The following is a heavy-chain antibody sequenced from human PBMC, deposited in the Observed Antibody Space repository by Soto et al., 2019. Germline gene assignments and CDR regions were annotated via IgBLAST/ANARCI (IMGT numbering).Heavy chain of an antibody. J-gene: IGHJ4*02. CDR3: ARAKPHYDSSGYYWDY. D-gene: IGHD3-22*01. V-gene: IGHV1-69*06. CDR1: GGTFSSYA. Sequence: SVKVSCKASGGTFSSYAISWVRQAPGQGLEWMGGIIPIFGTANYTQKFQGRVTITADKSTSTAYMELSSLRSEDTAVYYCARAKPHYDSSGYYWDYWGQGTLVTVSS. CDR2: IIPIFGTA.